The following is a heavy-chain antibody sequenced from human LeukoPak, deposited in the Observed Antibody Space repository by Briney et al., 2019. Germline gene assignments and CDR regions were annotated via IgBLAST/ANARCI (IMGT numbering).Heavy chain of an antibody. CDR3: ARSSGVVVKY. J-gene: IGHJ4*02. D-gene: IGHD3-3*01. V-gene: IGHV1-69*08. CDR2: IIPILGTA. Sequence: SVKVSCKASGGTFSSYTISWVRQAPGQGLEWMGRIIPILGTANYAQKFQGRVTITADESTSTAYVELSSLRSEDTAVYYCARSSGVVVKYWGQGTLVTVSS. CDR1: GGTFSSYT.